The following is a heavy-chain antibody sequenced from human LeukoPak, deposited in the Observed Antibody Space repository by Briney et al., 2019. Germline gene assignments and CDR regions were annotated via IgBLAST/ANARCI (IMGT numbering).Heavy chain of an antibody. CDR2: INPSGGRT. J-gene: IGHJ4*02. V-gene: IGHV1-46*01. Sequence: ASVKVSCKASGYTFTSYYMHWVRQAPGQGLQWMGIINPSGGRTTYAQKFQGRVTMTSDMSTSTVYMELSSLRSEDTAVYYCARGVSRWYKGRIDYWGQGTLVTVSS. CDR3: ARGVSRWYKGRIDY. D-gene: IGHD1-1*01. CDR1: GYTFTSYY.